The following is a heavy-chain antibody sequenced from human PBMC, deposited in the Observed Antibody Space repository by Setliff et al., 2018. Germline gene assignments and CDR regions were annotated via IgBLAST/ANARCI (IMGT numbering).Heavy chain of an antibody. Sequence: ASVKVSCKASGYTFTDYYMPWVQQAPGKGLEWMGRVDPEDGETISAEKFQGRVTITADTSTDTAYMQLSSLRSEDTAVYYCATLSKYPYGSWWYMGIRWFDPWGQVTRVTSPQ. CDR3: ATLSKYPYGSWWYMGIRWFDP. CDR2: VDPEDGET. V-gene: IGHV1-69-2*01. CDR1: GYTFTDYY. J-gene: IGHJ5*02. D-gene: IGHD3-10*01.